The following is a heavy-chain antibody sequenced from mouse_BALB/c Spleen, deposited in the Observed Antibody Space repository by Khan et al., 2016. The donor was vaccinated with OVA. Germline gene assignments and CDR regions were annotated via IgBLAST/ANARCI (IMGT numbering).Heavy chain of an antibody. J-gene: IGHJ3*01. CDR2: INPSNGYT. CDR1: GYTFTSYT. CDR3: LRDGAYHSNDSGFAY. Sequence: QIQLVQSGAELARPGASVKMSCKASGYTFTSYTIHWIKKRPGQGLEWIGYINPSNGYTNYNQKFKDKATLTTDKSSTTAYLKLSSLTSDASAVYSYLRDGAYHSNDSGFAYWGQGTLVTVSA. D-gene: IGHD2-5*01. V-gene: IGHV1-4*01.